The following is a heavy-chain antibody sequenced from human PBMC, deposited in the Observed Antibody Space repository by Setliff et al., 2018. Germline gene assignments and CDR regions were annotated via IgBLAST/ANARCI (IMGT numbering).Heavy chain of an antibody. Sequence: SETLSLTCAVSGGSISSSNWWSWVRQPPGKGLEWIGEIYHSGSTNYNPSLKSRVTISVDKSKNQFSLKLSSVTAADTAVYYCARVPRFTDTRNAFDIWGQGTGVTVSS. V-gene: IGHV4-4*02. CDR1: GGSISSSNW. D-gene: IGHD5-18*01. CDR3: ARVPRFTDTRNAFDI. J-gene: IGHJ3*02. CDR2: IYHSGST.